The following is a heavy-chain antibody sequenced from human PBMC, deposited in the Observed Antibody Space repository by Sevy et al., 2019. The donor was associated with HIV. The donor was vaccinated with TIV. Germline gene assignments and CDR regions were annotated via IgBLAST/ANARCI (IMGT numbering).Heavy chain of an antibody. Sequence: ASVKVACKASGGTFSSYAISWVRQAPGQGLEWMGGIIPLVGTANYAQKFQGRVTVTADKSTSTAYMALSSLRSEDKAVYYCAREGVAARPGRRYYYYMDVWGKGTTVTVSS. D-gene: IGHD6-6*01. J-gene: IGHJ6*03. CDR1: GGTFSSYA. V-gene: IGHV1-69*06. CDR2: IIPLVGTA. CDR3: AREGVAARPGRRYYYYMDV.